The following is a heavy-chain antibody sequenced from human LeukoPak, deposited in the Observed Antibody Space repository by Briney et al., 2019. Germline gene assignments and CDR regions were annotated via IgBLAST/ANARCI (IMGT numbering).Heavy chain of an antibody. J-gene: IGHJ4*02. D-gene: IGHD4-23*01. CDR1: GGSISNYY. CDR2: ICYSGST. V-gene: IGHV4-59*01. Sequence: PSETLSLTCTVSGGSISNYYWSWIRQPPGKGLEWIGYICYSGSTNYNPSLKSRVTISVDTSKNQFSLKLSSVTAADTAVYYCARTGGPFDYWGQGTLVTVSS. CDR3: ARTGGPFDY.